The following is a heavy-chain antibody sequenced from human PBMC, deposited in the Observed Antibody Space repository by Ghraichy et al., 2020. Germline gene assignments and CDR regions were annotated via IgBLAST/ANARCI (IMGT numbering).Heavy chain of an antibody. V-gene: IGHV4-34*01. CDR1: VGSFSGYY. D-gene: IGHD2-21*01. CDR2: INPTTGIT. Sequence: SETLSLTCAVYVGSFSGYYWSWIRQPPGKGLEWIGEINPTTGITNNSPSLKSRFTMLVDKSKNQFYLTLKSVTAADTAVYYCARRRVLWSAAEGDAFDMWSQGTMVTGSS. CDR3: ARRRVLWSAAEGDAFDM. J-gene: IGHJ3*02.